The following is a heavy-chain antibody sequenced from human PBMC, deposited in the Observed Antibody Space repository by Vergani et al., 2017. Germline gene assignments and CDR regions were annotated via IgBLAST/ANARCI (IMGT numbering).Heavy chain of an antibody. V-gene: IGHV3-33*01. CDR3: ARDVVYYDSSGYGGVFDY. CDR2: IWYDGSNK. J-gene: IGHJ4*02. D-gene: IGHD3-22*01. Sequence: QVQLVESGGGVVQPGRSLILSFPSSLFTFSPSPFHWFRPPPGKVLVWFAFIWYDGSNKYYADSVKGLFTISRYNSKITLYLQMNSLRAEDTAVYYCARDVVYYDSSGYGGVFDYWGQGTLVTVSS. CDR1: LFTFSPSP.